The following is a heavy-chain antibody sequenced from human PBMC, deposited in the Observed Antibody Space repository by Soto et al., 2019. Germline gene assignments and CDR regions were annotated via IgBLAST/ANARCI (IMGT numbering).Heavy chain of an antibody. V-gene: IGHV1-3*01. Sequence: QVQLVQSGAEVKKPGASVKVSCKASGYTFTSYAMHWVRQAPGQRLEWMGWINAGNGNTKYSQKFQGRVTITRDTSASTAYMELSSLRSEDTAVYYCARFYGDPLYYYYGMDVWGQGTTVTVSS. CDR2: INAGNGNT. D-gene: IGHD4-17*01. CDR1: GYTFTSYA. CDR3: ARFYGDPLYYYYGMDV. J-gene: IGHJ6*02.